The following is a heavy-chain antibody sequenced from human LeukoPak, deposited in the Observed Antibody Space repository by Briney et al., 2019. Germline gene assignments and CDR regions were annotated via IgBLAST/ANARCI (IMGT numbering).Heavy chain of an antibody. V-gene: IGHV3-49*04. J-gene: IGHJ4*02. D-gene: IGHD3-22*01. Sequence: GGSLRLSCTASGFIFGEYAMSWVRQAPRKGLEWVGLIRSKAYGGTVEYAASVQDRFTISRDDSKSIVYLQMNSLKTEDTAVYSCTRVYYYDSSGEVYFDYWGQGTLVTVSS. CDR1: GFIFGEYA. CDR3: TRVYYYDSSGEVYFDY. CDR2: IRSKAYGGTV.